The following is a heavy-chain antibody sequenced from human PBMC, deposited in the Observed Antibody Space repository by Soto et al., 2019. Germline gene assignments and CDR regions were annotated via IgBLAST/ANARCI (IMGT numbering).Heavy chain of an antibody. CDR1: GFTFSSYA. J-gene: IGHJ4*02. Sequence: EVQLLESGGGLVQPGGSLRLSCAASGFTFSSYAMSWVRQAPGKGLEWVSAISGSGGSTYYAGSVKGRFTISRDNSKNTLYLQMNSLRADDTAVYYCAKGGYCSGGSCYSTPYDYWGQGTLVTVSS. CDR2: ISGSGGST. D-gene: IGHD2-15*01. V-gene: IGHV3-23*01. CDR3: AKGGYCSGGSCYSTPYDY.